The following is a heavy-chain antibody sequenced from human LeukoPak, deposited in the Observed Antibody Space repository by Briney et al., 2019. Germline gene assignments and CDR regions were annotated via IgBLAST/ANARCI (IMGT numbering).Heavy chain of an antibody. J-gene: IGHJ4*02. Sequence: GASLRLSCAASGFTFSNQGMSWVRQAPGQGLEWVSSISGSGGSTYYADSVKGRFTISRNNSKNTLYLQMNTLRAEDTAVYYCAPLSIPAGEFDYWGQGTLVTVSS. D-gene: IGHD6-13*01. CDR1: GFTFSNQG. CDR2: ISGSGGST. CDR3: APLSIPAGEFDY. V-gene: IGHV3-23*01.